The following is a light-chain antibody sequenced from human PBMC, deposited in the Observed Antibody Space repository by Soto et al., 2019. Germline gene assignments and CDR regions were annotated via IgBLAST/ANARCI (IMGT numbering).Light chain of an antibody. J-gene: IGKJ1*01. V-gene: IGKV3-15*01. Sequence: EIVMTQSPATLSVSPGERATLSCRASQSVSSNLAWYQQKPGQAPRLLIYGASTRATGIPARFSGSGSGTEFTLTISSLQSEDFAVYYCQQYNTWPWTFGSGTKADIK. CDR3: QQYNTWPWT. CDR1: QSVSSN. CDR2: GAS.